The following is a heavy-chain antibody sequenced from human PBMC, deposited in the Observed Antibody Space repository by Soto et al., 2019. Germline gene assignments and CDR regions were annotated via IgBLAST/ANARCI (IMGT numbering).Heavy chain of an antibody. Sequence: GGSLRLSCSVSGFSFRDYTMHWVRQAPGKGLQYVSSISSKGISTYYAYSVKGRFTISGDNSKNTLSHQMTSMTAEDTAVYYGVKDRYMDYWGRGILVTVSS. J-gene: IGHJ4*02. CDR1: GFSFRDYT. CDR3: VKDRYMDY. CDR2: ISSKGIST. V-gene: IGHV3-64D*08.